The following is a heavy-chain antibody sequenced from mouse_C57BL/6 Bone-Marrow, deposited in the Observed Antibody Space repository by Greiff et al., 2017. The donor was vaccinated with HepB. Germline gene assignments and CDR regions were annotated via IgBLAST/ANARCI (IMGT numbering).Heavy chain of an antibody. CDR2: IRSKSNNYAT. V-gene: IGHV10-1*01. CDR3: VRDLSTVVADWYFDV. D-gene: IGHD1-1*01. J-gene: IGHJ1*03. Sequence: EVQLQQSGGGLVQPKGSLKLSCAASGFSFNTYAMNWVRQAPGKGLEWVARIRSKSNNYATYYADSVKDRFTISRDDSESMLYLQMNNLKTEDTAMYYCVRDLSTVVADWYFDVWGTGTTVTVSS. CDR1: GFSFNTYA.